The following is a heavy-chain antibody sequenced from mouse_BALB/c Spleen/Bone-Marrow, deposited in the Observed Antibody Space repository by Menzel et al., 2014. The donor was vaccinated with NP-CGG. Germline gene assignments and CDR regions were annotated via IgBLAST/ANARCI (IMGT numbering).Heavy chain of an antibody. CDR2: INSDGGST. V-gene: IGHV5-2*01. D-gene: IGHD1-1*01. Sequence: EVKLMESGGGLVQPGESLKLSCKSNEYEFPSHDMSWVRKTPEKRLELVAAINSDGGSTYYPDTMERRFIISRDNSKXTLYLQMSSLRSEDTAFYYCARHGDYYGSSLFAYWGQGTLVTVSA. J-gene: IGHJ3*01. CDR3: ARHGDYYGSSLFAY. CDR1: EYEFPSHD.